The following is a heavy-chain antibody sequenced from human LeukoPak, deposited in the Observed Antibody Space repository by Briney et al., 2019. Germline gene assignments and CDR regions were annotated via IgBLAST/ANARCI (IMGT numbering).Heavy chain of an antibody. V-gene: IGHV3-23*01. CDR3: AKDYYGSGSSSCGMNV. J-gene: IGHJ6*02. D-gene: IGHD3-10*01. CDR1: RFTLRNYA. Sequence: GGSLRLSFAASRFTLRNYAMTWVRQAPGKGLEWVSSINGDGYTYYADSVKGRFTISRDNSKNTLYLQMNSLRAEDTAVYYCAKDYYGSGSSSCGMNVWGQGTTVTVSS. CDR2: INGDGYT.